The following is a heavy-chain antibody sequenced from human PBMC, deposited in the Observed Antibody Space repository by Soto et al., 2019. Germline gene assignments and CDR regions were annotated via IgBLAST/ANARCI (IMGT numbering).Heavy chain of an antibody. CDR1: GFTFRSYA. D-gene: IGHD6-25*01. Sequence: EVHLLESGGGLVQPGGSLRLSCSASGFTFRSYAMSWVRQAPGKGLEWVSGISGGGSDTYYSDSVRGRFTISRDNAKNSLYLQVNSLRVEDTAVYYCAREKRANGYFDYWGQGTLVTVSS. J-gene: IGHJ4*02. CDR3: AREKRANGYFDY. CDR2: ISGGGSDT. V-gene: IGHV3-23*01.